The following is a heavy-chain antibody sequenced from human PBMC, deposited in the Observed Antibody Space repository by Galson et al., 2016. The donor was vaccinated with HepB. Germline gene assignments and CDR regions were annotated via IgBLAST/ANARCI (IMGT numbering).Heavy chain of an antibody. Sequence: PALVKPTQTLTLTCTFSGFSLTTRAVGLGWFRQPPGKALEWLALVYWNDDNRYSPSLRTRVTLTKDTSKNRVLLTMTNMDPVDTATYYCAHGSGWLFDYWGQGTLVTVSS. D-gene: IGHD6-19*01. CDR3: AHGSGWLFDY. J-gene: IGHJ4*02. V-gene: IGHV2-5*01. CDR2: VYWNDDN. CDR1: GFSLTTRAVG.